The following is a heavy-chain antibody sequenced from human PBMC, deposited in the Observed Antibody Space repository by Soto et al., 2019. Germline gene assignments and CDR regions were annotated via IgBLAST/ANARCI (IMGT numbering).Heavy chain of an antibody. V-gene: IGHV4-59*01. CDR1: GGSISSYY. Sequence: SETLSLTCTVSGGSISSYYWSWIRQPPGKGLEWTGYIYYSGSTNYNPSLKSRVTISVDTSKNQFSLKLSSVTAADTAVYYCARSMATTYNWFDPWGQGTLVTVSS. D-gene: IGHD5-18*01. J-gene: IGHJ5*02. CDR3: ARSMATTYNWFDP. CDR2: IYYSGST.